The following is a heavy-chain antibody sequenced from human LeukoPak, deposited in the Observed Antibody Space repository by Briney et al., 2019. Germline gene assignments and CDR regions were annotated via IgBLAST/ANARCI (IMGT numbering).Heavy chain of an antibody. CDR2: ISYDGSNK. J-gene: IGHJ6*04. CDR1: GFTFSSYG. D-gene: IGHD6-13*01. Sequence: GGPLRLSCAASGFTFSSYGMHWVRQAPGKGLKRVPVISYDGSNKYYADSVKGRFTISRDNSKITLYLQMNSLRAEDTAVYYCAKVVQYSSSWYGSFYYGMDVWGKGTTVTVSS. V-gene: IGHV3-30*18. CDR3: AKVVQYSSSWYGSFYYGMDV.